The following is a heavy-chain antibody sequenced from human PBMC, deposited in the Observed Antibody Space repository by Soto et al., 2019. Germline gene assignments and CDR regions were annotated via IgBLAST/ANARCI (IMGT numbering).Heavy chain of an antibody. CDR3: ARGRITWRTRYYYYGMDV. Sequence: SETLSLTCAVYGGSFSGYYWSWIRQPPGKGLEWIGEINHSGSTNYNPSLKSRVTISVDTSKNQFSLKLSSVTAADTAVYYCARGRITWRTRYYYYGMDVWGQGTTVTVSS. CDR1: GGSFSGYY. V-gene: IGHV4-34*01. CDR2: INHSGST. J-gene: IGHJ6*02. D-gene: IGHD1-20*01.